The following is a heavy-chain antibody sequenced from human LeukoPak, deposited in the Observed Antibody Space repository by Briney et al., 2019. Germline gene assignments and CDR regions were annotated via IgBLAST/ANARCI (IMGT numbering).Heavy chain of an antibody. CDR1: GGSISSYY. D-gene: IGHD2-2*01. J-gene: IGHJ3*02. Sequence: SETLSLTCTVSGGSISSYYWSWIRQPPGKGLEWIGYIYHSGSTYYNPSLKSRVTISVDRSKNQFSLKLSSVTAADTAVYYCARDCSSTSCLGRAFDIWGQGTMVTVSS. CDR3: ARDCSSTSCLGRAFDI. CDR2: IYHSGST. V-gene: IGHV4-59*12.